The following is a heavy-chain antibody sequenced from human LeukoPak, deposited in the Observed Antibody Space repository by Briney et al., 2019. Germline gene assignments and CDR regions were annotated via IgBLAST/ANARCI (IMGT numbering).Heavy chain of an antibody. CDR2: ITDSGGGT. CDR3: AKRGAGYYFDY. Sequence: GGSLRLSCAASGFTFSSYAMSWVRQAPGKGLEWVSSITDSGGGTFYADSVKGRFTISRDNSENTLFLQLNSLRAEDTAVYYCAKRGAGYYFDYWGQGTLVTASS. V-gene: IGHV3-23*01. CDR1: GFTFSSYA. D-gene: IGHD3-10*01. J-gene: IGHJ4*02.